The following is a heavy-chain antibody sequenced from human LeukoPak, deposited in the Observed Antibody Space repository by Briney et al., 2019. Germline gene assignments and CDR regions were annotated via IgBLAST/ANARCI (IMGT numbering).Heavy chain of an antibody. Sequence: GESLKISCKGSGYKFTSYWIAWVRQMPGKGLEGMGIIYPGDSDTRYSPSFRGQVTISADKSVSTAYLQWSSLKASDTAMYYCARKQEFYYYDLDVWGQGTTVTVSS. J-gene: IGHJ6*02. V-gene: IGHV5-51*01. CDR3: ARKQEFYYYDLDV. CDR2: IYPGDSDT. CDR1: GYKFTSYW.